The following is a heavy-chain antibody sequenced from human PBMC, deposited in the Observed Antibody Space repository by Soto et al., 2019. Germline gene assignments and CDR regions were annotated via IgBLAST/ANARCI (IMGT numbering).Heavy chain of an antibody. V-gene: IGHV3-30-3*01. CDR2: ISYDGSNK. CDR3: ARDFSSDVPYYYYYGMDV. D-gene: IGHD3-22*01. Sequence: AGGSLRLSYAASGVTFSSYAMHWVRQAPGKGLEWVAVISYDGSNKYYADSVKGRFTISRDNSKNTLYLQMNSLRAEDTAVYYCARDFSSDVPYYYYYGMDVWGQGTTVTVSS. J-gene: IGHJ6*02. CDR1: GVTFSSYA.